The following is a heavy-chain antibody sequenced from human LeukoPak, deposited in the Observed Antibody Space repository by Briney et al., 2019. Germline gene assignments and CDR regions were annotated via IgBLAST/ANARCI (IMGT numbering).Heavy chain of an antibody. Sequence: GGSLRLSCAASGFTFSTYWTSWVRQAPGKGLEWVANIKEDGSEKYYVDSVKGRFTISRDNAKNSLYLQMNTLRAEDTAVYYCARDPGVPAAGTHLLYYFDYWGQGTLVTVSS. D-gene: IGHD6-13*01. CDR2: IKEDGSEK. CDR1: GFTFSTYW. J-gene: IGHJ4*02. CDR3: ARDPGVPAAGTHLLYYFDY. V-gene: IGHV3-7*01.